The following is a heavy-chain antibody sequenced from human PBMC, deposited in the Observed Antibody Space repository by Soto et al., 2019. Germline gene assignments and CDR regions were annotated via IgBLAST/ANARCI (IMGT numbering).Heavy chain of an antibody. CDR3: ARDQVGYCSGGSCYENWFDP. CDR1: GFTFSSYW. Sequence: PGGSLRLSCAASGFTFSSYWMSWVRQAPGKGLEWVANIKQDGSEKYYVDSVKGRFTISRDNAKNSLYLQMNSLRAEDTAVYYCARDQVGYCSGGSCYENWFDPWGQGTLVT. V-gene: IGHV3-7*01. J-gene: IGHJ5*02. D-gene: IGHD2-15*01. CDR2: IKQDGSEK.